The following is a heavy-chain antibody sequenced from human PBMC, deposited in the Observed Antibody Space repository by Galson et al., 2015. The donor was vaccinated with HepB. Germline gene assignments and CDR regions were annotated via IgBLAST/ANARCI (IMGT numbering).Heavy chain of an antibody. J-gene: IGHJ4*02. CDR2: IIPIFGTA. V-gene: IGHV1-69*13. CDR3: ARAWSSSWYWSDY. CDR1: GYTFTSYG. Sequence: SVKVSCKASGYTFTSYGISWVRQAPGQGLEWMGGIIPIFGTANYAQKFQGRVTITADESTSTAYMELRSLRSDDTAVYYCARAWSSSWYWSDYWGQGTLVTVSS. D-gene: IGHD6-13*01.